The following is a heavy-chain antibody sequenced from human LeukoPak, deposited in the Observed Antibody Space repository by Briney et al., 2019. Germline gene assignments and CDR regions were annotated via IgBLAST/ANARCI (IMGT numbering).Heavy chain of an antibody. CDR2: IYYSGST. Sequence: SETLSLTCTVSGGSISSYYWSWIRQPPGKGLEWIGYIYYSGSTNYNPSLKSRVTISVDTSKNQFSLKLSSVTAADTAVYYCARGGDFAQWLVPSFAYWGQGTLVTVSS. D-gene: IGHD6-19*01. V-gene: IGHV4-59*01. CDR1: GGSISSYY. CDR3: ARGGDFAQWLVPSFAY. J-gene: IGHJ4*02.